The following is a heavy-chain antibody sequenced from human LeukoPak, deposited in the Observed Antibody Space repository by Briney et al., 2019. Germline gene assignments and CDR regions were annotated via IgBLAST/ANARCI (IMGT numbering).Heavy chain of an antibody. Sequence: GGSLRLSCAASGFTFSTSAMSWVRQAPGKGLEWVSPIGGSGLTSYYADSVKGRFTISRDNFKNTLYLEMNSLRAEDTAVYYCAKDREVTMVFNFDYWGQGSLVTVSS. D-gene: IGHD4/OR15-4a*01. J-gene: IGHJ4*02. V-gene: IGHV3-23*01. CDR2: IGGSGLTS. CDR1: GFTFSTSA. CDR3: AKDREVTMVFNFDY.